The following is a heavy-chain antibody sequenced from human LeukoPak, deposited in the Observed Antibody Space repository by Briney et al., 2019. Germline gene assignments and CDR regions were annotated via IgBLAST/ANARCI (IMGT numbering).Heavy chain of an antibody. D-gene: IGHD2-2*01. J-gene: IGHJ5*02. V-gene: IGHV1-18*01. CDR2: ISAYNGNT. CDR1: GYTSTSYG. Sequence: GASVKVSCKASGYTSTSYGISWVRQAPGQGLEWMGWISAYNGNTNYAQKLQGRVTMTTDTSTSTAYMELRSLRSDDTAVYYCARVWDIVVVPAATNWFDPWGQGTLVTVSS. CDR3: ARVWDIVVVPAATNWFDP.